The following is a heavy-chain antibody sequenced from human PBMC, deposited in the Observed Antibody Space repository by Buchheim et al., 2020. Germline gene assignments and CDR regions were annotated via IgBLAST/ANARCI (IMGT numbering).Heavy chain of an antibody. CDR2: ISTSSAYT. V-gene: IGHV3-11*06. J-gene: IGHJ5*02. CDR3: ARDLTGTYWFDP. D-gene: IGHD1-7*01. Sequence: QVQLVESGGGLVKPGGSLRLSCAASGFIFSDYYLSWIRRTPGKGLEWLASISTSSAYTYYADSVKGRFTXSRDNAKNSLYLQMNSLRVEDSAIYYCARDLTGTYWFDPWGQGTL. CDR1: GFIFSDYY.